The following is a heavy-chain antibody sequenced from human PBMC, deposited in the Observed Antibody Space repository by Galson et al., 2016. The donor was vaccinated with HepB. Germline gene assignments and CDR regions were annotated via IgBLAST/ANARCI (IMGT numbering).Heavy chain of an antibody. CDR1: GGSFSGYY. D-gene: IGHD3-10*01. CDR3: ARGGAEGTPNYYYAMDV. Sequence: ETLSLTCAVSGGSFSGYYWSWLRQPPGKGLEWIWEINHRGSTNYNPSLKSRVTISVDTSKTHFSLRLSSVTAADTAVYYCARGGAEGTPNYYYAMDVWGQGTTVTVSS. J-gene: IGHJ6*02. CDR2: INHRGST. V-gene: IGHV4-34*01.